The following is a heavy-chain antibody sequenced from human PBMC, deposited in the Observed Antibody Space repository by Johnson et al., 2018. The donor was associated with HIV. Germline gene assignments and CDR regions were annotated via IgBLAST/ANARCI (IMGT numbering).Heavy chain of an antibody. J-gene: IGHJ3*02. CDR3: AGRDLLRAFDI. CDR2: ISYDGSNK. D-gene: IGHD2-15*01. CDR1: GFTFSSCG. Sequence: VQLVESGGGVVQPGRSLRLSCAASGFTFSSCGMHWVRQAPGKGLEWVAVISYDGSNKYYADSVKGRFTISRDNANNSLYLQMNSLRAEDTAVYYCAGRDLLRAFDIWGQGTMVTVSS. V-gene: IGHV3-30*03.